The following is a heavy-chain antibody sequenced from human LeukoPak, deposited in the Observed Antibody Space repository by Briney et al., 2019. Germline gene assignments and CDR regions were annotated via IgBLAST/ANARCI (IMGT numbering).Heavy chain of an antibody. D-gene: IGHD5-18*01. CDR1: GFTFSSYS. CDR3: ARVDTAMAIDY. J-gene: IGHJ4*02. Sequence: PGGSLRLSCAASGFTFSSYSMNWVRQAPGKGLERVSSISSSSSYIYYADSVKGRFTISRDNSKNTLYLQMNSLRAEDTAVYYCARVDTAMAIDYWGQGTLVTVSS. V-gene: IGHV3-21*04. CDR2: ISSSSSYI.